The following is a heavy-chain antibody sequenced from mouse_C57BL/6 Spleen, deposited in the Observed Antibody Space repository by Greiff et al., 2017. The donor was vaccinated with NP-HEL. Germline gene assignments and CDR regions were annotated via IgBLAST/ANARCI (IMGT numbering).Heavy chain of an antibody. V-gene: IGHV14-4*01. Sequence: EVQLQQSGAELVRPGASVKLSCTASGFNIKDDYMHWVKQRPEQGLEWIGWIDPENGDTEYASKFQGKATITEDTSSNTDYLQLSSLTSEDTAVYYCTTWELGRAYWGQRTLVTVSA. J-gene: IGHJ3*01. CDR1: GFNIKDDY. CDR3: TTWELGRAY. D-gene: IGHD4-1*01. CDR2: IDPENGDT.